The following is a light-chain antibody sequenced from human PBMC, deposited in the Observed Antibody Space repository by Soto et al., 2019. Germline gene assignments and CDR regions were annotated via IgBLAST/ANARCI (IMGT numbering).Light chain of an antibody. CDR2: DAS. CDR1: RSVSSY. Sequence: EIVLTPSPATLPLSPGESATLSCRATRSVSSYLAWYQQKPGQAPRLLIYDASNRATGIPDRLSGSGSGTDFTLTISRLEPEDFALYFCQQYGSSPTWTFGQGTKGDIK. J-gene: IGKJ1*01. V-gene: IGKV3-20*01. CDR3: QQYGSSPTWT.